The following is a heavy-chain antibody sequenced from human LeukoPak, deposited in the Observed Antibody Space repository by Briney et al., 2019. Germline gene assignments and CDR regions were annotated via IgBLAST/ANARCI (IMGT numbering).Heavy chain of an antibody. D-gene: IGHD6-13*01. CDR1: GFTVSSNY. V-gene: IGHV3-53*01. Sequence: PGGSLRLSCAASGFTVSSNYMGWVRQAPGKGLEWVSVIYSGGSTYYADSVKGRFTISRDNSKNTLYLQMNSLRAEDKAVYYCARGIAAAGKGYYYYYGMDVWGQGTTVTVSS. CDR2: IYSGGST. CDR3: ARGIAAAGKGYYYYYGMDV. J-gene: IGHJ6*02.